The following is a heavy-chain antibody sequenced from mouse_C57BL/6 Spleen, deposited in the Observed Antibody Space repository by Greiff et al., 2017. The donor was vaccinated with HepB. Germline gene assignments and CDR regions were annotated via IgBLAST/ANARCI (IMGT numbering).Heavy chain of an antibody. J-gene: IGHJ3*01. Sequence: XLXQSGPELVKPGASVKISCKASGYAFSSSWMNWVKQRPGKGLEWIGRIYPGDGDNNYNGKFKGKATLTADKSSSTAYMQLSSLTSEDSAVYFGARRGDYDWFAYWGQGTLVTVSA. CDR1: GYAFSSSW. V-gene: IGHV1-82*01. CDR3: ARRGDYDWFAY. CDR2: IYPGDGDN. D-gene: IGHD2-4*01.